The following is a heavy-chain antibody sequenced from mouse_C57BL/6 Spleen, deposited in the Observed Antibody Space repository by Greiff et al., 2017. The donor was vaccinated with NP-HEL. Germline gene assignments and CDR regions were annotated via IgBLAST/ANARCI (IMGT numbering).Heavy chain of an antibody. CDR2: IDPENGDT. CDR1: GFNIKDDY. D-gene: IGHD2-4*01. J-gene: IGHJ4*01. Sequence: EVQLQQSGAELVRPGASVKLSCTASGFNIKDDYMHWVKQRPEQGLEWIGWIDPENGDTEYASKFQGKATITADTSSNTAYLQLSSLTSEDTAVYYCTTDDYDNAMDYWGQRTSVTVSS. V-gene: IGHV14-4*01. CDR3: TTDDYDNAMDY.